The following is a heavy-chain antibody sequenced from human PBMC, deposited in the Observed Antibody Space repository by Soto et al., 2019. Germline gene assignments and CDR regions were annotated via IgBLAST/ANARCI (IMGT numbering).Heavy chain of an antibody. J-gene: IGHJ6*03. Sequence: SETLSLTCTVSGGSISSYYWSWIRQPPGKGLKWIGYIYYSGSTNYNTSLKSRVTISVDTSKNQFSKKLSSVTAADTAVYYCARVEYYHGSGSSDYYYYMDVWGKGTTVTVSS. V-gene: IGHV4-59*08. CDR2: IYYSGST. CDR3: ARVEYYHGSGSSDYYYYMDV. D-gene: IGHD3-10*01. CDR1: GGSISSYY.